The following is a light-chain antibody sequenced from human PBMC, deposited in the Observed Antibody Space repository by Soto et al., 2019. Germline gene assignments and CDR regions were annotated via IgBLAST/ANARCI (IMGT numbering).Light chain of an antibody. CDR3: QQYNNWPPWT. CDR1: RSISNN. V-gene: IGKV3-15*01. Sequence: VMTQSPATLSVSPRERATLSCRASRSISNNLAWYQQRPGQAPRLLIYDASTRATGVPARFSGGGSGTDFTLTISGLQSEDFAVYYCQQYNNWPPWTFGQGTEVEIK. CDR2: DAS. J-gene: IGKJ1*01.